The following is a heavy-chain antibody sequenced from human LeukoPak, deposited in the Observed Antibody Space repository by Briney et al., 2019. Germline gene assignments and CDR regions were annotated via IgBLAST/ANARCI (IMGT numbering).Heavy chain of an antibody. CDR2: ISGSGGST. D-gene: IGHD3-10*01. CDR1: GFTFSSYA. CDR3: AKSGRSVRGVIINYYYMDV. V-gene: IGHV3-23*01. J-gene: IGHJ6*03. Sequence: LTGGSLRLSCAASGFTFSSYAMSWVRQAPGKGLEWVSAISGSGGSTYYADSVKGRFTISRDNSKNTLYLQMNSLRAEDTAVYYCAKSGRSVRGVIINYYYMDVWGKGTTVTVSS.